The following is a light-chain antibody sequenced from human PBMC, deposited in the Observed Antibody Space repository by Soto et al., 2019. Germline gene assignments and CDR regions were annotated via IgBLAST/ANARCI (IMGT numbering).Light chain of an antibody. CDR3: QQYGSSGT. CDR2: DAS. Sequence: DIQMTQSPSTLSASVGDRVTITCRASQSISTSLAWYQQKPGKAPKFLIYDASSLESGVPSRFSGSGSGTDFTLTISRLEPEDFAVYYCQQYGSSGTFGQGTKVDIK. V-gene: IGKV1-5*01. CDR1: QSISTS. J-gene: IGKJ1*01.